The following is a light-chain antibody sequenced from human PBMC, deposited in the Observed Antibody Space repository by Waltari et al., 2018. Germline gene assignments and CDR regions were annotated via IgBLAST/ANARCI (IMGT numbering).Light chain of an antibody. V-gene: IGLV2-14*01. Sequence: QSALTQPASVSGSPGQSITISCTGTSSDVGGYNYVSWYQQHPGRAPKLLIYEVSKRPSGVSNRFSVSKSGNTASLTISGLQAEDEADYYCSSYTSSISLAFGGGTKLTVL. CDR2: EVS. CDR1: SSDVGGYNY. CDR3: SSYTSSISLA. J-gene: IGLJ2*01.